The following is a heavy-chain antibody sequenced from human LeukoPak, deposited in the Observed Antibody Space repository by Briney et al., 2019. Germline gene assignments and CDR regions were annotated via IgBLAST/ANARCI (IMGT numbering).Heavy chain of an antibody. D-gene: IGHD1-26*01. CDR3: ARGIVGATFDY. CDR2: IYYSGST. J-gene: IGHJ4*02. CDR1: GGSISSYY. Sequence: SETLSLTCTVSGGSISSYYWSWIRQPPGKGLEWIGYIYYSGSTNYNPSLKSRVTISVDTSKNQFSLKPSSVTAADTAVYYCARGIVGATFDYWGQGTLVTVSS. V-gene: IGHV4-59*08.